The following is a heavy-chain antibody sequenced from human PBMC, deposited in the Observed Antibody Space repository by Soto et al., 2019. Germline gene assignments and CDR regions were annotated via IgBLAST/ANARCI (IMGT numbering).Heavy chain of an antibody. CDR1: GYTFSSYG. J-gene: IGHJ4*02. V-gene: IGHV1-18*04. D-gene: IGHD1-26*01. Sequence: VQLVQSGAEVRKPGASVKVSCKASGYTFSSYGISWVRQAPGKGLEWMGWISAGKGDTNYAQKFQGRVGMTTDTSTSTAYMELRSLTSDDTVVYYCARDGFTVISSGSFDYWGQGTLVTVSS. CDR2: ISAGKGDT. CDR3: ARDGFTVISSGSFDY.